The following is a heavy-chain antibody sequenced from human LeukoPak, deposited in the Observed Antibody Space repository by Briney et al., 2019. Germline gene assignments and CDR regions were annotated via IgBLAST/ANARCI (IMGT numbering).Heavy chain of an antibody. D-gene: IGHD5-18*01. Sequence: SVKVSCKASGYTFTSYGISWVRQAPGQGLEWMGRIIPILGIANYAQKFQGRVTITADKSTSTAYMELSSLRSEDTAVYYCARGGYSYGSYFDYWGQGTLVTVSS. CDR3: ARGGYSYGSYFDY. J-gene: IGHJ4*02. CDR2: IIPILGIA. V-gene: IGHV1-69*04. CDR1: GYTFTSYG.